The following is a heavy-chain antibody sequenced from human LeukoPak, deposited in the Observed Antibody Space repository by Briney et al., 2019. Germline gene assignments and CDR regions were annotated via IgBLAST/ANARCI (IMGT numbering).Heavy chain of an antibody. CDR3: ARGSYCSSTTCYSWFDP. V-gene: IGHV6-1*01. CDR1: GDSVSSTSAA. D-gene: IGHD2-2*02. Sequence: SQTLSLTCAISGDSVSSTSAAWNWIRQSPSRGLEWLGRTYYTSKWYNDYAASVTSRITISAVTSKNQFSLQLNSVTPEDTAVYFCARGSYCSSTTCYSWFDPWGQGTLVTVSS. J-gene: IGHJ5*02. CDR2: TYYTSKWYN.